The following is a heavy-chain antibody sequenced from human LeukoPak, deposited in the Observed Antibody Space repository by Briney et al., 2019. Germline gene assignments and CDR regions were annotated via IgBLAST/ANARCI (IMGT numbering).Heavy chain of an antibody. J-gene: IGHJ4*02. V-gene: IGHV3-30-3*01. Sequence: GGSVRLSCAASGFTFSSYAMHWVRHAPGKGLEWVAVISYDGSNKYYAESVKGRFTISTENSRNTLYLQTNSLRAEDTAVYYCARVYSSPSGYWGQGTLVTVSS. CDR2: ISYDGSNK. CDR3: ARVYSSPSGY. D-gene: IGHD6-13*01. CDR1: GFTFSSYA.